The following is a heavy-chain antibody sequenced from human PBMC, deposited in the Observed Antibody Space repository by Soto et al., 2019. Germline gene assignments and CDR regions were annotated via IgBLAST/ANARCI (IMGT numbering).Heavy chain of an antibody. V-gene: IGHV4-39*01. CDR2: MYYSGST. D-gene: IGHD1-26*01. Sequence: PSETLSLTCSVSGGSISSSSYLWGWIRQPPGKGLEWIANMYYSGSTYYNLSLKSRVTISVGTSKKQLSLKLSSVTAADTAVYYCANWERRFDYWGQGTLVTVSS. CDR1: GGSISSSSYL. CDR3: ANWERRFDY. J-gene: IGHJ4*02.